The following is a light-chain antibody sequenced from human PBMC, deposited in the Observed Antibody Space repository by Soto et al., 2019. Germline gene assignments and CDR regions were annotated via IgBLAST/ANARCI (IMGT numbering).Light chain of an antibody. J-gene: IGLJ1*01. CDR3: CSLTTSHTYV. V-gene: IGLV2-14*03. CDR2: HVT. Sequence: QSVLTQPASVSGSPGQSITISCTGTSSDIGHYDCISWYQQHPGKAPKLMIYHVTYRPSGVSNRYSGSKSGNSASLTISGLQADDEADYYCCSLTTSHTYVFGSGTKVTVL. CDR1: SSDIGHYDC.